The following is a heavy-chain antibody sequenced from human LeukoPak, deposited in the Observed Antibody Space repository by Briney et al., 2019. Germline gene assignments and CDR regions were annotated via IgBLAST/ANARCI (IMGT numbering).Heavy chain of an antibody. CDR3: ARDSYGALDY. CDR2: ISPNSGGT. CDR1: GYTXTGYF. V-gene: IGHV1-2*02. J-gene: IGHJ4*02. D-gene: IGHD1-26*01. Sequence: ASVKVSCKASGYTXTGYFIHWVRQAPGQGLEWMGWISPNSGGTNYAQKFQGRVTMTRDTSISTAYMELSRLRSDDTAVYYCARDSYGALDYWGQGTLVTVSS.